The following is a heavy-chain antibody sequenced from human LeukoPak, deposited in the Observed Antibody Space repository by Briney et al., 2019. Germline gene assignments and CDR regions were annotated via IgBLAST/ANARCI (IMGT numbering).Heavy chain of an antibody. V-gene: IGHV3-7*01. Sequence: GGSLRLSCAASGFTFSSYWMSWVRQAPGKGLEWVANIKQDGSEKYYVDSVKGRFTISRDNAKNSLYLQMNSLRAEDTAVYYCARGGVIVATTAPRYWGQGTLVTVSP. CDR2: IKQDGSEK. CDR1: GFTFSSYW. J-gene: IGHJ4*02. CDR3: ARGGVIVATTAPRY. D-gene: IGHD5-12*01.